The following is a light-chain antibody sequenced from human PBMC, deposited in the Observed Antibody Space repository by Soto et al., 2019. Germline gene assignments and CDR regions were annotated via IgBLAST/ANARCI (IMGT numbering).Light chain of an antibody. CDR2: GAS. J-gene: IGKJ1*01. CDR1: QSVSSSY. CDR3: QQYGSSSWT. Sequence: EIVLTQSPGTLSLSPGERATLSCRASQSVSSSYLAWYQQKPGQAPRLLMYGASSRATGIPDRFSGSGSGTDLSLTISRLEPEDFAVYYCQQYGSSSWTFGQGTKVEVK. V-gene: IGKV3-20*01.